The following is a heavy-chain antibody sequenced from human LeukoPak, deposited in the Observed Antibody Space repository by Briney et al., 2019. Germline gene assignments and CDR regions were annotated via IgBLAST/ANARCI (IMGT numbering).Heavy chain of an antibody. D-gene: IGHD3-10*01. CDR3: ASVVLNYGSGSYDY. J-gene: IGHJ4*02. V-gene: IGHV1-69*04. CDR1: GGTFSSYA. CDR2: IIPILGIA. Sequence: GASVTVSCKASGGTFSSYAISWVRQAPGQGLDWMGRIIPILGIANYAQKFQGRVTITADKSTSTAYMELSSLRSEDTAVYYCASVVLNYGSGSYDYWGQGTLVTVSS.